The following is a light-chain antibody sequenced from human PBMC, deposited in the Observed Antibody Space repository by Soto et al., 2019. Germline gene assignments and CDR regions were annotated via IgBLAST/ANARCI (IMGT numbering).Light chain of an antibody. CDR2: EDN. J-gene: IGLJ3*02. CDR1: SGSIASSY. Sequence: NFMLTQPHSVSESPGKTVTISCTRSSGSIASSYVQWYQQRPGAAPTTVIYEDNRRPSGVPDRFSGSIDTSSNSASLTISGLQTEDEADYYCQSYTRSSQVFGGGTKLTVL. CDR3: QSYTRSSQV. V-gene: IGLV6-57*03.